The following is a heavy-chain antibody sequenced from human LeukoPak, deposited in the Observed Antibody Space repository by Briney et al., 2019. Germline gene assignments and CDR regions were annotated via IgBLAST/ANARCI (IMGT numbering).Heavy chain of an antibody. CDR1: GGTFSSYA. J-gene: IGHJ6*02. CDR2: INAGNGNT. V-gene: IGHV1-3*01. CDR3: ARGQRTPMDV. Sequence: ASVKVSCKASGGTFSSYAISWVRQAPGQRLEWMGWINAGNGNTKYSQKFQGRVTITRDTSASTAYMELSSLRSEDTAVYYCARGQRTPMDVWGQGTTVTVSS.